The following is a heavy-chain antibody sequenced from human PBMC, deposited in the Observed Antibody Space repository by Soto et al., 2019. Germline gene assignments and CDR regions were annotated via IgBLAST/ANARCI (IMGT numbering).Heavy chain of an antibody. CDR2: IWYDGSNK. D-gene: IGHD3-3*01. V-gene: IGHV3-33*01. J-gene: IGHJ6*02. Sequence: GALRLSCAASGFTFSSYGMHWVRQAPGKGLEWVAVIWYDGSNKYYADSVKVRFTISRDNSKNTLYLQMNSLRAEDTAVYYCARDYAPFWSGYGMDVWGQGTTVTVSS. CDR1: GFTFSSYG. CDR3: ARDYAPFWSGYGMDV.